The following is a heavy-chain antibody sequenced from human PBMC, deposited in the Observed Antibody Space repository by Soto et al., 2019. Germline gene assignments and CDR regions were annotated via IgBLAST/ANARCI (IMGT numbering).Heavy chain of an antibody. V-gene: IGHV4-34*01. CDR2: INHSGST. CDR3: ARAYGDYAYYYYYYMDV. D-gene: IGHD4-17*01. J-gene: IGHJ6*03. Sequence: PSETLSLTWAVYGGSFSGYYWSWIRQPPGKGLEWIGEINHSGSTNYNPSLKSRVTISVDTSKNQFSLKLSSVTAADTAVYYCARAYGDYAYYYYYYMDVWGKGTTVTVSS. CDR1: GGSFSGYY.